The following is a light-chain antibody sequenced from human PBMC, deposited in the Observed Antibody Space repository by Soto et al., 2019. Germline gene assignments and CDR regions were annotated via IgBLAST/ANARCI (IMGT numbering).Light chain of an antibody. V-gene: IGLV1-40*01. Sequence: QSVLTQPPSVSGAPGQRVTISCTGYNSNIGAGYDVNWYQQLPGTAPKLLIYGNSNRPSGVPDRFSASKSGTSASLAITGLQAEDEADYYCHSYDSSLSGWVFGGGTKLTVL. CDR2: GNS. CDR3: HSYDSSLSGWV. J-gene: IGLJ3*02. CDR1: NSNIGAGYD.